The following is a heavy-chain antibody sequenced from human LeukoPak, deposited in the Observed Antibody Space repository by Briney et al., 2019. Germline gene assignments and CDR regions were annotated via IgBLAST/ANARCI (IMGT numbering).Heavy chain of an antibody. Sequence: GGSLRLSCAASGFTFSSYSMNWVRQAPGKGLEWVSYISSSSSTIYYADSVKGRFTISRDNAKNSLYLQMNSLRDEVTAVYYCAREYCSGGSCYSDYWGQGTLVTVSS. J-gene: IGHJ4*02. CDR3: AREYCSGGSCYSDY. D-gene: IGHD2-15*01. V-gene: IGHV3-48*02. CDR2: ISSSSSTI. CDR1: GFTFSSYS.